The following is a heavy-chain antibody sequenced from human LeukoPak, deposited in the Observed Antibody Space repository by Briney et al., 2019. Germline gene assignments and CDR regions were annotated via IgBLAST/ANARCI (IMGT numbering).Heavy chain of an antibody. V-gene: IGHV3-30*18. CDR1: GFSFSTFA. J-gene: IGHJ4*02. Sequence: GGSLRLSCAASGFSFSTFAMHWVRQAPGKGLEWVAVISDDGSKKYYADSVKGRFTISRDNSKNMLYLQMNSLRAEDTALYYCANRDSDYWGQGTLVTVSS. CDR3: ANRDSDY. CDR2: ISDDGSKK.